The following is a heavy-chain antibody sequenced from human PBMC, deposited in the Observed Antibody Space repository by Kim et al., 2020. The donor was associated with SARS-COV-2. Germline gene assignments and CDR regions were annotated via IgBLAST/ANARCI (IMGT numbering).Heavy chain of an antibody. CDR1: GGSISSSSFY. V-gene: IGHV4-39*01. J-gene: IGHJ4*02. CDR3: AMGADY. D-gene: IGHD3-16*01. Sequence: SETLSLTCTVSGGSISSSSFYWGWIRQPPGKGLDWIGSFYYSGSTYYNPSLKSRVTITVDTSKNQFSLNLSSVTAADTAVHYCAMGADYWGQGTLVTVSS. CDR2: FYYSGST.